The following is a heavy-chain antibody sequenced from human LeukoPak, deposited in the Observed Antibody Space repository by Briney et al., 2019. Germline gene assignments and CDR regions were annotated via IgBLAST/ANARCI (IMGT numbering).Heavy chain of an antibody. CDR2: IYYSGST. J-gene: IGHJ4*02. V-gene: IGHV4-59*01. CDR1: GGSISSYY. Sequence: KPSETLSLTCTVSGGSISSYYWSWIRQPPGKGLEWIGYIYYSGSTNYNPSLQSRVTISVDTSKNQFSLKLSSVTAADTAVYYCAKLVDTAMVPIDYWGQGTLVTVSS. CDR3: AKLVDTAMVPIDY. D-gene: IGHD5-18*01.